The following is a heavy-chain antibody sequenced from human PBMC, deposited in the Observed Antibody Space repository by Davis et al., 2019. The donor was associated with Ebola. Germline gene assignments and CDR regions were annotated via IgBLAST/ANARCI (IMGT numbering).Heavy chain of an antibody. Sequence: AASVKVSCKASGYIFSNYDINWVRQASGQGLEWMGWVNPYSGHTGYVEKFKGRVTMNGDPSISTAYMELRSLRSDDTAVYYCARDLTGTIYYYYGMDVWGQGTTVTVSS. CDR2: VNPYSGHT. CDR1: GYIFSNYD. D-gene: IGHD1-7*01. V-gene: IGHV1-8*01. J-gene: IGHJ6*02. CDR3: ARDLTGTIYYYYGMDV.